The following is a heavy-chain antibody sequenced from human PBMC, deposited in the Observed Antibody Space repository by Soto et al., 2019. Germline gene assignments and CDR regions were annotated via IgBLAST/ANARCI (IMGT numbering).Heavy chain of an antibody. J-gene: IGHJ4*02. D-gene: IGHD4-17*01. V-gene: IGHV1-2*02. CDR3: AARETPNYYGGNSDFDY. CDR2: INPKSGGT. CDR1: GYSFTGYY. Sequence: ASVKVSCKASGYSFTGYYMHWVRQAPGQGLEWMGWINPKSGGTNYAQKFQGRVTMTRDTSISTAYMELSRLRSDDTAVYYCAARETPNYYGGNSDFDYWGQGTQVTVSS.